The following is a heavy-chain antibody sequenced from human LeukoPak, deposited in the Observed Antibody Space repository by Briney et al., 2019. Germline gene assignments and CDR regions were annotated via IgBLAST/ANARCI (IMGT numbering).Heavy chain of an antibody. CDR3: ARGARIQSWLDYIDY. J-gene: IGHJ4*02. D-gene: IGHD5-18*01. Sequence: SETLSLTCTVSGGSISSYYWSWIRQPAGNGLEWIGRIYTSGSTNYNPSLKSRVTMSVDTSKNQFSLKLSSVTAADTAVYYCARGARIQSWLDYIDYWGQGTLVTVSS. CDR1: GGSISSYY. V-gene: IGHV4-4*07. CDR2: IYTSGST.